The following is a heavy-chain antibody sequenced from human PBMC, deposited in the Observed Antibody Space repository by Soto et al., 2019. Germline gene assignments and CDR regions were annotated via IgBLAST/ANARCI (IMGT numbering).Heavy chain of an antibody. J-gene: IGHJ4*02. Sequence: QITLKESGPTLVKATQTPTLTCTFSGFSLSTSGVGVRWIRQLPGKVMEWLALIYCDDDQRYTPSLRSRLTSTQDSSKNQLVPTINTRDPVDPAAYYLAPRSLPSQWVAYCVQGTLVTVSS. D-gene: IGHD1-26*01. V-gene: IGHV2-5*02. CDR2: IYCDDDQ. CDR1: GFSLSTSGVG. CDR3: APRSLPSQWVAY.